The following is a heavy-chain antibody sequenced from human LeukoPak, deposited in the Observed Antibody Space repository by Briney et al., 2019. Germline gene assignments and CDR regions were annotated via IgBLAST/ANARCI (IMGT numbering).Heavy chain of an antibody. CDR1: GDSISSGDYY. D-gene: IGHD1-26*01. J-gene: IGHJ6*02. Sequence: PSETLSLTCTVSGDSISSGDYYWSWIRQPPGKGLEWIGNIYYSGSTYYNPSLRSRVTISIDTSKNQFSLKMSSVTAADTAVYYCARAALDGSYRYYYGMDVWGQGTTVTVSS. CDR2: IYYSGST. CDR3: ARAALDGSYRYYYGMDV. V-gene: IGHV4-30-4*01.